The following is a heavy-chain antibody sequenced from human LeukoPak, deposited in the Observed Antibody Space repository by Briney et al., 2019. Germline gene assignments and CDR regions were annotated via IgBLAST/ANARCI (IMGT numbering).Heavy chain of an antibody. Sequence: SETLSLTCTVSGGSISSSSYYWGWIRQPPGEGLEWIGSIYYSGSTYYNPSLKSRVTISVDTSKNQFSLKLSSVTAADPAVYYCARGGWASCYYDNWFVPWGQGTLVTVSS. CDR2: IYYSGST. D-gene: IGHD3-3*01. CDR3: ARGGWASCYYDNWFVP. CDR1: GGSISSSSYY. V-gene: IGHV4-39*07. J-gene: IGHJ5*02.